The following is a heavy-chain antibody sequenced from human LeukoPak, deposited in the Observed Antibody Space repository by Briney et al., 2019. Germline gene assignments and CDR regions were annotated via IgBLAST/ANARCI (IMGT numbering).Heavy chain of an antibody. D-gene: IGHD5-18*01. Sequence: PGGSLRLSCAASGFTFSSYGMHWVRQAPGKGLEWVAFIRYDGSNKYYADSVKGRFTISRDNSKNTLYLQMNSLRAEDTAVYYCARGQGELWPPGIDYWGQGTLVTVSS. V-gene: IGHV3-30*02. J-gene: IGHJ4*02. CDR2: IRYDGSNK. CDR3: ARGQGELWPPGIDY. CDR1: GFTFSSYG.